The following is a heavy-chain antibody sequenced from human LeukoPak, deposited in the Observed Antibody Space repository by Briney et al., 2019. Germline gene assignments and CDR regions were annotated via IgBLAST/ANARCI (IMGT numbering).Heavy chain of an antibody. CDR3: AKDYCSSTSCLSYYFDY. CDR2: ISWNSGSI. Sequence: GGSLRLSCAASGFTFDDYAMHWVRQAPGKGLEWVSGISWNSGSIGCADSVKGRFTISRDNAKNSLYLQMNSLRAEDTALYYCAKDYCSSTSCLSYYFDYWGQGTLVTVSS. J-gene: IGHJ4*02. V-gene: IGHV3-9*01. CDR1: GFTFDDYA. D-gene: IGHD2-2*01.